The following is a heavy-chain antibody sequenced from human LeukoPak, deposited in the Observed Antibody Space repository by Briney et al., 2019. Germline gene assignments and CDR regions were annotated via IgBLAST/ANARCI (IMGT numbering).Heavy chain of an antibody. CDR3: ARVGGSAYPSTGFDF. J-gene: IGHJ5*01. D-gene: IGHD3-16*01. CDR1: GVSISSGGYY. CDR2: IYHSGST. Sequence: SQTLSLTCTVSGVSISSGGYYWSWIRQPPGKGLEWIGYIYHSGSTYYNPSLKSRVTISVDTSKNQFSLKLSSVTAADTAVYNCARVGGSAYPSTGFDFWGQGTLVTVSS. V-gene: IGHV4-30-2*01.